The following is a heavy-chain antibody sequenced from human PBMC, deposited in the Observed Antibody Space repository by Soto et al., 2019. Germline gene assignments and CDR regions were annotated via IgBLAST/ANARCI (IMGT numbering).Heavy chain of an antibody. Sequence: SETLCLTCTVSGGSISSSSYYWGWIRQPPGKGLEWIGSIYYSGSTYYNPSLKSRVTISVDTSKNQFSLKLSSVTAADTAVYYCGRGDYANAFDIWGQGTMVTVSS. CDR2: IYYSGST. J-gene: IGHJ3*02. D-gene: IGHD4-17*01. CDR1: GGSISSSSYY. CDR3: GRGDYANAFDI. V-gene: IGHV4-39*07.